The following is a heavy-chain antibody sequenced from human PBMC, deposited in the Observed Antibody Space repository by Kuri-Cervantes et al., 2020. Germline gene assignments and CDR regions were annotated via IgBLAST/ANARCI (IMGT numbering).Heavy chain of an antibody. Sequence: GSLRLSCTVSGGSISSYYWSWIRQPPGKGLEWIGYIYYSGSTNYNPSLKSRVTISVDTSKNQFSLKLSSVTAADTAVYYCARPLNYYYYMDVWGKGTTVTVSS. CDR2: IYYSGST. V-gene: IGHV4-59*08. CDR1: GGSISSYY. CDR3: ARPLNYYYYMDV. J-gene: IGHJ6*03.